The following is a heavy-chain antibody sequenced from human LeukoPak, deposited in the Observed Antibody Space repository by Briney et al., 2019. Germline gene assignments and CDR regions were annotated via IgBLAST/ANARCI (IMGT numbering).Heavy chain of an antibody. V-gene: IGHV3-30-3*02. CDR3: AKHFYGHVWGTGTFDI. Sequence: GGSLRLSCAASGFTFSSYAMHWVRQAPGKGLEWVALISYDGRHKYYRDSVEGRFTISRDSFTNTLYLQMDSLGTEDTGVYYCAKHFYGHVWGTGTFDIWGQGTMVTVSS. J-gene: IGHJ3*02. CDR2: ISYDGRHK. D-gene: IGHD3-16*01. CDR1: GFTFSSYA.